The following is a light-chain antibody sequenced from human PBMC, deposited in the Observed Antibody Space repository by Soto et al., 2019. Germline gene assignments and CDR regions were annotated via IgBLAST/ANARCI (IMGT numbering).Light chain of an antibody. CDR2: DVS. CDR3: SSYTRGFYV. V-gene: IGLV2-14*01. Sequence: QSALTQPASVSGSPGQSITISCTGTSSDVGGYNYVSWYQQHPGKAPKLMIYDVSDRPSGVSNRFSGSKSGNTASLTISGLQAEDEADYSCSSYTRGFYVFGTGTKVTVL. J-gene: IGLJ1*01. CDR1: SSDVGGYNY.